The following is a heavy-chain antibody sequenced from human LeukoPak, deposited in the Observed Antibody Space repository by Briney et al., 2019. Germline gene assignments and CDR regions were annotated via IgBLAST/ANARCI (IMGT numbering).Heavy chain of an antibody. CDR1: GGSFSGYY. CDR2: INHSGST. CDR3: ARGRRYSGFRSAGYFDY. V-gene: IGHV4-34*01. D-gene: IGHD6-6*01. J-gene: IGHJ4*02. Sequence: SETLSLTCAVYGGSFSGYYWSWIRQPPGKGLEWIGEINHSGSTNYNPSLKSRVTISVDTSKNQFSLKLSSVTAADTAVYYCARGRRYSGFRSAGYFDYWGQGTLVTVSS.